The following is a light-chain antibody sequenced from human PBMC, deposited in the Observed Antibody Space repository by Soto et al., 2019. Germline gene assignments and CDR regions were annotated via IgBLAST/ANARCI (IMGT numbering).Light chain of an antibody. V-gene: IGKV1-33*01. CDR2: EAS. CDR1: QAIWKY. Sequence: DVQMTQSPSSLSASVGDTVIITCQAKQAIWKYLNWYQQRPGKAPKLLVYEASHLESGAPSRFSGSGSGTDITFTISSLQPEDIGTYFCQQYHSVPLTFGGGSKVEIK. CDR3: QQYHSVPLT. J-gene: IGKJ4*01.